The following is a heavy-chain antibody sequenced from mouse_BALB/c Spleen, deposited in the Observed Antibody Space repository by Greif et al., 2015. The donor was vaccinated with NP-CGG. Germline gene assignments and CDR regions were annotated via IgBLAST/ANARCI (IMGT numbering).Heavy chain of an antibody. V-gene: IGHV2-9*02. Sequence: VKVVESGPGLVGPSQSLSITCNVSGVSLNSYGVHWVRQPPGKGLEWLGVIRAGGRANWNSALMSRLSISKDNSKSQVFLKMNSLQTDDTAMYYCARDWENLYYGSSYSYWYFDVWGAGTTVTVSS. CDR3: ARDWENLYYGSSYSYWYFDV. CDR2: IRAGGRA. CDR1: GVSLNSYG. D-gene: IGHD1-1*01. J-gene: IGHJ1*01.